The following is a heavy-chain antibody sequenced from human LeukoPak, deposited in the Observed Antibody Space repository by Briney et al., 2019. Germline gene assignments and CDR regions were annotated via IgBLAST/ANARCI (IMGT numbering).Heavy chain of an antibody. D-gene: IGHD5-24*01. CDR1: GGTFSSYA. J-gene: IGHJ4*02. V-gene: IGHV1-69*13. CDR3: ARDAAHRDGYNFWDY. CDR2: IIPIFGTA. Sequence: SVKVSCKASGGTFSSYAISWVRQAPGQGLEWMGGIIPIFGTANYAQKFQGRVTIIADESTSTAYMELSSLRSEDTAVYYCARDAAHRDGYNFWDYWGQGTLVTVSS.